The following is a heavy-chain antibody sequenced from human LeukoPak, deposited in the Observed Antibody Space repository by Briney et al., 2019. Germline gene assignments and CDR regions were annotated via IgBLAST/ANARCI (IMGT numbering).Heavy chain of an antibody. CDR3: AKDGYSSSSGYFDY. Sequence: GGSLRLSCAASGFTFSSYSMNWVRQAPGKGLEWVSAISGSGGSTYYADSVKGRFTISRDNSKNTLYLQMNSLRAEDTAVYYCAKDGYSSSSGYFDYWGQGTLVTVSS. CDR1: GFTFSSYS. J-gene: IGHJ4*02. D-gene: IGHD6-6*01. CDR2: ISGSGGST. V-gene: IGHV3-23*01.